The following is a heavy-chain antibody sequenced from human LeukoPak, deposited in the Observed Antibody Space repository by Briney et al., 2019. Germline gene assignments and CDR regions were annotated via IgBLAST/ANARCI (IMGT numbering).Heavy chain of an antibody. CDR1: GGSISSSSCY. D-gene: IGHD3-22*01. CDR3: VNYYDSSDYQQPNHFDY. Sequence: SETLSLTCTVSGGSISSSSCYWGWIRQPPGKGLDWIGSIYYSGSTYYNPSLKSRFTISVDTSKNQFSLKLSSVTAADTAVYYCVNYYDSSDYQQPNHFDYWGQGTLVTVSS. J-gene: IGHJ4*02. CDR2: IYYSGST. V-gene: IGHV4-39*01.